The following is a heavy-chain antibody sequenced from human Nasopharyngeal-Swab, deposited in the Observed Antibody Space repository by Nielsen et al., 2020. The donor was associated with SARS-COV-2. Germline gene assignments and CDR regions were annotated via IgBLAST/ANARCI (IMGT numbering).Heavy chain of an antibody. CDR1: GFTFSDYY. Sequence: GESLKISCAASGFTFSDYYMSWIRQAPGKGLEWVSYISSSSSYIYYADSVKGRFTISRDNAKNSLYLQMNSLRAEDTAVYYCARDGATIYGMDVWGQGTTVTVSS. CDR3: ARDGATIYGMDV. V-gene: IGHV3-11*06. D-gene: IGHD5-12*01. J-gene: IGHJ6*02. CDR2: ISSSSSYI.